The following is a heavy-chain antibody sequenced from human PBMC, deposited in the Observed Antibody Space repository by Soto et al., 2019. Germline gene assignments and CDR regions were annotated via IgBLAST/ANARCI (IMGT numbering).Heavy chain of an antibody. CDR2: ISAYNGNT. CDR1: GYIFTNYG. J-gene: IGHJ4*02. Sequence: ASVKVSCKASGYIFTNYGVTWVRQAPGQGLEWMGWISAYNGNTNYAQKLQGRVAMTTDTSTSTAYMELMSLRFDDTAVYYCARADIVGFDYWGQGTLGTVSS. D-gene: IGHD3-22*01. V-gene: IGHV1-18*01. CDR3: ARADIVGFDY.